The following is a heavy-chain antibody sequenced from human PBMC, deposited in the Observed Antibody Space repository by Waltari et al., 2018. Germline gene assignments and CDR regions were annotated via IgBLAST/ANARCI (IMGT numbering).Heavy chain of an antibody. J-gene: IGHJ5*02. CDR3: AGGPQSGASSAWYGWFDP. D-gene: IGHD6-13*01. CDR2: IKSDGSNT. Sequence: EVQLVESGGNLVQPGGSLRLSCAASGFTFTSHWLHWVRQGPGTGLVGVSRIKSDGSNTRYADSVKGRFTISRDNAKNTLYLEMNSLRAEDTAVYFCAGGPQSGASSAWYGWFDPWGQGTLVTVSS. CDR1: GFTFTSHW. V-gene: IGHV3-74*01.